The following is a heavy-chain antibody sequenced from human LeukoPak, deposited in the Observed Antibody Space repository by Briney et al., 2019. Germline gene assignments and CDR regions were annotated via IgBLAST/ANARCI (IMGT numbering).Heavy chain of an antibody. D-gene: IGHD3-22*01. J-gene: IGHJ4*02. CDR2: ISYDGSNK. CDR3: ATSYYYDSSGGGDFDY. CDR1: GFTFSSYG. V-gene: IGHV3-30*03. Sequence: GGSLRLSCVASGFTFSSYGMHWVRQAPGKGLEWVAVISYDGSNKYYADSVKGRFTISRDNSKNTLYLQMNSLRAEDTAVYYCATSYYYDSSGGGDFDYWGQGTLVTVSS.